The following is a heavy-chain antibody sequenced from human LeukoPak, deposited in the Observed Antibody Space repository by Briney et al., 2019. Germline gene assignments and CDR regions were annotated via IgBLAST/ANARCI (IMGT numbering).Heavy chain of an antibody. Sequence: ASVKVSCKASGYTFTGYYMHWARQAPGQGLEWMGWINPNSGGTNYAQKFQGRVTVTRDTSISTAYMELSRLRSDDTAVYYCARIAAAGRLDFDYWGQGTLVTVSS. CDR2: INPNSGGT. V-gene: IGHV1-2*02. CDR1: GYTFTGYY. CDR3: ARIAAAGRLDFDY. D-gene: IGHD6-13*01. J-gene: IGHJ4*02.